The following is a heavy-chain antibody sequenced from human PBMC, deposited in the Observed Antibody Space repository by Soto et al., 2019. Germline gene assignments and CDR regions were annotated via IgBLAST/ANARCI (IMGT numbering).Heavy chain of an antibody. D-gene: IGHD6-13*01. CDR3: AREGIAAAGTGGEFDY. Sequence: GGSLRLSCAASGFTFSSYSMNWVRQAPGKGLEWVSSISSSSSYIYYADSVKGRFTISRDNAKNSLYLQMNSLRAEDTAVYYCAREGIAAAGTGGEFDYWGQGTLVTVSS. CDR1: GFTFSSYS. J-gene: IGHJ4*02. V-gene: IGHV3-21*01. CDR2: ISSSSSYI.